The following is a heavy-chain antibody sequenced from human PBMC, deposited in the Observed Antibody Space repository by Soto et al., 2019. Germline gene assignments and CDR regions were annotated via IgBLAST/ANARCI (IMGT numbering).Heavy chain of an antibody. CDR1: GFTFSNYW. J-gene: IGHJ4*02. V-gene: IGHV3-7*01. CDR2: MNQDGSQI. Sequence: EVQVVESGGGLVQPGGSLRLSCAVSGFTFSNYWMTWVRQAPGKGLEWVAYMNQDGSQIYYVDSLRGRFTISRDNAKNSLDPQMNSLRGDDTAVFFFGKGRGPETPDYWGQGTLVTVSS. CDR3: GKGRGPETPDY.